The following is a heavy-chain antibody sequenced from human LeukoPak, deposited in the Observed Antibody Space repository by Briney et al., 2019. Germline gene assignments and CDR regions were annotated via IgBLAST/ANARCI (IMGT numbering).Heavy chain of an antibody. J-gene: IGHJ4*02. Sequence: TGGSLRLSCAASGFTFSSYWMSWVRQAPGKGLEWVANIKQDGSEKYYVDSVKGRFTISRDNAKNSLYLQMNSLRAEDTAVYYCARVLGLPIWSGYYQRKGFDYWGQGTLVTVSS. D-gene: IGHD3-3*01. CDR2: IKQDGSEK. CDR3: ARVLGLPIWSGYYQRKGFDY. V-gene: IGHV3-7*01. CDR1: GFTFSSYW.